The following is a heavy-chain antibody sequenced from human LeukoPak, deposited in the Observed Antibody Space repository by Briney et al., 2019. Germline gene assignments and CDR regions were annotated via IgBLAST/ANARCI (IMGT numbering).Heavy chain of an antibody. V-gene: IGHV3-21*01. Sequence: GGSLRLSCAASGFTFSSYSMNWVRQAPGKGLEWVSSISSSSSYIYYADSVKGRFTISRDNAKNSLYLQMNSLRAEDTAVYYCARDQYYYDSSGYFYDFWGQGTLVTVSS. D-gene: IGHD3-22*01. CDR1: GFTFSSYS. CDR2: ISSSSSYI. J-gene: IGHJ4*02. CDR3: ARDQYYYDSSGYFYDF.